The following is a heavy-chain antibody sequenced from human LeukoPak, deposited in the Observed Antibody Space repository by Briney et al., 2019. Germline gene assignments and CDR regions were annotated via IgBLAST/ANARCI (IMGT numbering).Heavy chain of an antibody. CDR3: ARGPPMSY. CDR2: IDHSGST. Sequence: SETLSLTCAVYGGSFSGYYWSWIRQPPGKGLEWIGEIDHSGSTNYNPSLKSRVTISVDTSKNQFSLKLSSVTAADTAVYYCARGPPMSYWGQGTLVTVSS. D-gene: IGHD3-10*02. V-gene: IGHV4-34*01. J-gene: IGHJ4*02. CDR1: GGSFSGYY.